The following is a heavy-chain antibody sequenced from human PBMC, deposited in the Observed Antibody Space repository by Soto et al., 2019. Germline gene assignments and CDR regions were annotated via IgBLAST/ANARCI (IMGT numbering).Heavy chain of an antibody. Sequence: EVQLVESGGGLVQPGGSLRLSCAASGLTFSNYWMSWVRQAPGKGLEWVASINQDGTLKYYVDSVKGRFTISRDNAQTPCFLQMVSLRGEDTAVYYCARWQSSGWYLDIWRQGTLLSVSS. D-gene: IGHD6-19*01. CDR1: GLTFSNYW. J-gene: IGHJ4*02. V-gene: IGHV3-7*03. CDR2: INQDGTLK. CDR3: ARWQSSGWYLDI.